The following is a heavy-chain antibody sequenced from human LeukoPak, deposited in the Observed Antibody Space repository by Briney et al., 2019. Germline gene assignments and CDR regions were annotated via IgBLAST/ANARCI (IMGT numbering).Heavy chain of an antibody. Sequence: ASVKVSCKASGYTFTGYYMHWVRQAPGRGLEWMGWINPNSGGTNYAQKFQGRVTMTRDTSISTAYMELSRLRSEDTAVYYCARGGRYSGYGIRPYWGQGTLVTVSS. D-gene: IGHD5-12*01. CDR2: INPNSGGT. V-gene: IGHV1-2*02. CDR1: GYTFTGYY. J-gene: IGHJ4*02. CDR3: ARGGRYSGYGIRPY.